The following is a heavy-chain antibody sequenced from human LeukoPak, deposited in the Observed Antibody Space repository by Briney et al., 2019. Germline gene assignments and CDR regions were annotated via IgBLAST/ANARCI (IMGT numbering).Heavy chain of an antibody. CDR3: ARVRTDYLSDY. J-gene: IGHJ4*02. CDR2: IYPGDSDT. Sequence: GESLKISCQASGYSFSTYWIGWVRQLPGKGLEWMGIIYPGDSDTKYSPSFQRQVTISADKSSRTASLQWSSLKASDSAMYYCARVRTDYLSDYWGQGTLVTVSS. CDR1: GYSFSTYW. D-gene: IGHD4-11*01. V-gene: IGHV5-51*01.